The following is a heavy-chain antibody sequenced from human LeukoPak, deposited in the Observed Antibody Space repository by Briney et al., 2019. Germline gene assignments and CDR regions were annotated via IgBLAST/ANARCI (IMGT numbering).Heavy chain of an antibody. CDR2: ISTSSSYI. CDR1: GFTLSTYN. J-gene: IGHJ4*02. CDR3: ARARHYYDSSGYGY. D-gene: IGHD3-22*01. Sequence: GGSLRLSCAASGFTLSTYNMKWVRQAPRKGLEWVSSISTSSSYIYYADSVKGRFTISRDNARNSLYLQMNSLRAEDTAVYYCARARHYYDSSGYGYWGQGTLVTVSS. V-gene: IGHV3-21*04.